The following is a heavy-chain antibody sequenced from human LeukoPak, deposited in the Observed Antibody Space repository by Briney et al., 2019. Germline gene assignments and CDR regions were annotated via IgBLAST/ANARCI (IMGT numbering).Heavy chain of an antibody. V-gene: IGHV2-70*11. Sequence: ESGPTLVNPTQTLTLTCTFSGFSLSTSGMCVSWIRQPPGKALEWLARIDWDDDKYYSTSLKTRLTISKDTSKNQVVLTMTNMDPVDTATYYCARTSYGSGSYYKNWYFDLWGRGTLVTVSS. J-gene: IGHJ2*01. CDR2: IDWDDDK. D-gene: IGHD3-10*01. CDR1: GFSLSTSGMC. CDR3: ARTSYGSGSYYKNWYFDL.